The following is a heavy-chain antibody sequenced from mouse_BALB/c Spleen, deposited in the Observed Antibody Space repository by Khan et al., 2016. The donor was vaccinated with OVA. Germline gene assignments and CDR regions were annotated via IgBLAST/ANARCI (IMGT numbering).Heavy chain of an antibody. D-gene: IGHD3-1*01. J-gene: IGHJ2*01. V-gene: IGHV10-1*02. CDR1: GFTFNTYA. CDR2: IRNKSNNYAT. CDR3: VISSGYYCDY. Sequence: MQLEESGGGLVQPKGSLKLACAASGFTFNTYAMNWVRQAPGKGLEWVARIRNKSNNYATYSADSVKDRFTISTDDSQTMLYLQMSNLKTEDTAMDYCVISSGYYCDYWGQGTTLTVSS.